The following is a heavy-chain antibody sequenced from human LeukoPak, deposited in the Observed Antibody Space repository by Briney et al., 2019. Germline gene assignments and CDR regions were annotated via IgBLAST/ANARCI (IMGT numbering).Heavy chain of an antibody. CDR3: ARDGPVVITQNDY. CDR1: GYTFTSYG. D-gene: IGHD3-22*01. V-gene: IGHV1-18*01. Sequence: GAAVKVSRKASGYTFTSYGISWVRQAPGQGVEGMGWISAYNGNTNYAQKLQGRVTMTTDTSTSTVYMELRSLRSDDTAVYYCARDGPVVITQNDYWGQGTLVTVSS. J-gene: IGHJ4*02. CDR2: ISAYNGNT.